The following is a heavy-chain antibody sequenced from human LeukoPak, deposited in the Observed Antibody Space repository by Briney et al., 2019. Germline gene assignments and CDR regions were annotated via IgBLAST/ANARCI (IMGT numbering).Heavy chain of an antibody. CDR1: GITFSSYG. V-gene: IGHV3-23*01. CDR2: ISSTGGTT. J-gene: IGHJ4*02. D-gene: IGHD6-13*01. Sequence: GGSLRLSCAASGITFSSYGMSWVRQAPGKGLEGVSSISSTGGTTYYADSVKGRFTISRDNSKNTLYLQMNSLRAEDTAIYYCARSSIIAAAGPYYFDYWGQGTLVTVSS. CDR3: ARSSIIAAAGPYYFDY.